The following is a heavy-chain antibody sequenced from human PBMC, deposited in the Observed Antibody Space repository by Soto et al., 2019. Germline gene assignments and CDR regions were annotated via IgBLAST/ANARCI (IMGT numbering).Heavy chain of an antibody. J-gene: IGHJ6*02. Sequence: QENLVESGGGVVQPGRSLRVSCAGSGFTFSFYAIHWVRLAPGRGLEWVAVISYDGHTAYYADSVKGRFTISRDNSKNSVFLQMNSLRPEDTAMYYCARDLENVHGDYYVFGMDVWGRGTTVTVSS. CDR3: ARDLENVHGDYYVFGMDV. CDR2: ISYDGHTA. V-gene: IGHV3-30-3*01. D-gene: IGHD4-17*01. CDR1: GFTFSFYA.